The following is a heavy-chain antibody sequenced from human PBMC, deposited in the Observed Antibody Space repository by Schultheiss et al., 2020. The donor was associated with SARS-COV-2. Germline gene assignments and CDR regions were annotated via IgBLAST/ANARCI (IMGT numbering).Heavy chain of an antibody. J-gene: IGHJ6*02. CDR3: ARDSSYYGMDV. CDR2: VFYSGST. Sequence: ETLSLTCTVSGGSINSYYWSWIRQPPGKGLEYIGYVFYSGSTYYNPSLKSRVTISVDTSKNQFSLKLSSVTAADTAVYYCARDSSYYGMDVWGQGTTVTVSS. V-gene: IGHV4-59*12. CDR1: GGSINSYY.